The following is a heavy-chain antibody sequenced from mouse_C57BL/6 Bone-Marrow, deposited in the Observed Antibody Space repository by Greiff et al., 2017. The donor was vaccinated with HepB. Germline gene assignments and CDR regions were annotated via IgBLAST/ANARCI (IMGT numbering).Heavy chain of an antibody. D-gene: IGHD1-2*01. Sequence: VQLQESGAELVRPGASVKLSCKASGYTFTDYYINWVKQRPGQGLEWIARIYPGSGNNYYNEKFKGKATLTAEKASSTAYMQLSSLTSEDSAVYFCARTGHYDGYYFDYWGQGTTLTVSS. V-gene: IGHV1-76*01. J-gene: IGHJ2*01. CDR2: IYPGSGNN. CDR3: ARTGHYDGYYFDY. CDR1: GYTFTDYY.